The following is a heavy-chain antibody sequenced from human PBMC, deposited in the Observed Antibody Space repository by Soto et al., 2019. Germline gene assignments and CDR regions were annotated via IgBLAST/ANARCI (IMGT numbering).Heavy chain of an antibody. V-gene: IGHV4-39*01. J-gene: IGHJ4*02. CDR3: ARQVPNYGGNSEYASDY. Sequence: SSETLSLTCSVSGGSISSSSYYWGWIRQPPGKGLEWIGIIYNTGSTYYNPSLKSRVTISVDTSKNQFSLKLSSVTAADTAVYYCARQVPNYGGNSEYASDYWGQGTLVTCSS. CDR2: IYNTGST. CDR1: GGSISSSSYY. D-gene: IGHD4-17*01.